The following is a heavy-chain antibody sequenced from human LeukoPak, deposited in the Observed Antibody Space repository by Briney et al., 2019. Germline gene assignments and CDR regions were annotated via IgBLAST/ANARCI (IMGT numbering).Heavy chain of an antibody. D-gene: IGHD6-6*01. CDR3: ASGGAARHHAFDY. CDR1: GYTFTSYG. CDR2: ISAYNGNT. Sequence: ASVKASCKASGYTFTSYGISWVRQAPGQGLEWMGWISAYNGNTNYAQKFQGRVTMTRDMSTSTVYMEVSSLRSEDTAVYYCASGGAARHHAFDYWGQGTLVTVYS. V-gene: IGHV1-18*01. J-gene: IGHJ4*02.